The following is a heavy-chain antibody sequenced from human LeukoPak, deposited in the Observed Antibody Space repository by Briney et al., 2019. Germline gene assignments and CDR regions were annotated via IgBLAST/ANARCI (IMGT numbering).Heavy chain of an antibody. CDR1: GYTFTSYG. V-gene: IGHV1-18*01. CDR3: ARGTAVAGTGRRYDYLDY. J-gene: IGHJ4*02. CDR2: ISAYNGNT. Sequence: ASVKVSCKASGYTFTSYGISWVRQAPGQGLEWMGWISAYNGNTNYAQKLQGRVTITADKSTSTAYMELSSLRSEDTAVYYCARGTAVAGTGRRYDYLDYWGQGTLVTVSS. D-gene: IGHD6-19*01.